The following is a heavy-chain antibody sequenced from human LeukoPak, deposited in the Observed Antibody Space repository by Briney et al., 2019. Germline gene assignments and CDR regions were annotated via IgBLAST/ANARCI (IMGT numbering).Heavy chain of an antibody. CDR1: GFTFNIYN. J-gene: IGHJ4*02. CDR3: ARDRGGGSTYLDS. CDR2: ISDSNSFI. V-gene: IGHV3-21*01. D-gene: IGHD2-15*01. Sequence: PGGSLRLSCAASGFTFNIYNMNWVRQAPGKGLEWVSSISDSNSFIYYADSVKGRFTISRGNAKNSLYLQMNSLKAEDMAVYYCARDRGGGSTYLDSWGQGTLVTVSS.